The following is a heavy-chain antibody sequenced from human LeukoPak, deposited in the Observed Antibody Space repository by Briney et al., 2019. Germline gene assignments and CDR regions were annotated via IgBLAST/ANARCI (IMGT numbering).Heavy chain of an antibody. V-gene: IGHV3-13*04. J-gene: IGHJ6*02. CDR1: GFTFSSYD. Sequence: PGGSLRLSCAASGFTFSSYDMHWVRQATGKGLEWVSAIGTAGDTYYPGSVKGRFTISRENAKNSLYLQMNSLRAGDTAVYYCARQSGFRDYYYGMDVWGQGTTVTVSS. CDR3: ARQSGFRDYYYGMDV. CDR2: IGTAGDT. D-gene: IGHD5-12*01.